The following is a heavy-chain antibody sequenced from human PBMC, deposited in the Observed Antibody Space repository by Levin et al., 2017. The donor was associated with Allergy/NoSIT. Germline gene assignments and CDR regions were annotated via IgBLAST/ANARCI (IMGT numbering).Heavy chain of an antibody. D-gene: IGHD3-10*01. CDR1: GFIFSSYV. J-gene: IGHJ2*01. Sequence: QTGGSLRLSCAASGFIFSSYVMNWVRQAPGKGLEWVSLISANGGSQYYADSVKGRFTISRDNSKNTLYLEMNSLRGEDTALYFCAKEGSASFWYFDLWGRGTLVTVSS. CDR3: AKEGSASFWYFDL. CDR2: ISANGGSQ. V-gene: IGHV3-23*01.